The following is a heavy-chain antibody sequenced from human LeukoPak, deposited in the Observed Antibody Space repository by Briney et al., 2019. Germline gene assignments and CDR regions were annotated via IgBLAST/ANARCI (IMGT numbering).Heavy chain of an antibody. D-gene: IGHD3-22*01. CDR1: GDSMTNYY. V-gene: IGHV4-59*08. Sequence: SETLSLTCTVSGDSMTNYYWSWIRQPPGKGLEWIGYISYSGSTNYNPSLKSRVTILIDTSKNQFSLKLSSVTAADTAVYYCARHRGGSSGYPDAFDIWGQGTMVTVSS. CDR3: ARHRGGSSGYPDAFDI. J-gene: IGHJ3*02. CDR2: ISYSGST.